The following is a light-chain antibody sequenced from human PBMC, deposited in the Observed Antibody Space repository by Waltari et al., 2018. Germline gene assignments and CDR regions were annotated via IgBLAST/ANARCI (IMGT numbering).Light chain of an antibody. Sequence: QSALTQPASVSGSPGQSITISCTGTSNDVGASTFFSWYQPHPGRAPQLIIYDVTERPSGISYRFSVSKSANTASLTISGLLPEDEAIYYCSSFTDTHTLLFGGGTTVTVL. CDR2: DVT. V-gene: IGLV2-14*03. J-gene: IGLJ2*01. CDR3: SSFTDTHTLL. CDR1: SNDVGASTF.